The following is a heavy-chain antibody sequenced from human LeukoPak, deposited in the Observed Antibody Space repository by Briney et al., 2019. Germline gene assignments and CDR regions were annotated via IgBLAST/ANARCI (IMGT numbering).Heavy chain of an antibody. CDR1: GFTVSSNY. J-gene: IGHJ4*02. V-gene: IGHV3-53*01. CDR2: IYSGGST. CDR3: ARDGYYYDSSGYYFPDY. D-gene: IGHD3-22*01. Sequence: GGSLRLSCAASGFTVSSNYMSWVRQAPGKGLEWVSVIYSGGSTYYADSVKGRFTISRDNSKNTLYLQMNSLRAEDTAVYYCARDGYYYDSSGYYFPDYWGQGTLVTVSS.